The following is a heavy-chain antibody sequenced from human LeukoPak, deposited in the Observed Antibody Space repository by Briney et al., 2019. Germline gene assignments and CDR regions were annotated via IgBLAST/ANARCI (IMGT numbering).Heavy chain of an antibody. D-gene: IGHD4-17*01. Sequence: RSGGSLRLSCAASGFTFSSYALHWVRQAPGKGLEHVSSISSNGGITYYANSVKGRFTISRDNSKNTLYLQMGGLRAEDMAVYYCATDFDYGDRWGQGTLVTVSS. CDR3: ATDFDYGDR. CDR1: GFTFSSYA. V-gene: IGHV3-64*01. CDR2: ISSNGGIT. J-gene: IGHJ5*02.